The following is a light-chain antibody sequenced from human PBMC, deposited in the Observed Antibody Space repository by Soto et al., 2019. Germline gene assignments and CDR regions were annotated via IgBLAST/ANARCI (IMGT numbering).Light chain of an antibody. CDR1: QSVSSY. Sequence: EIVLPSSTATTFLSPGESANLSCRASQSVSSYLAWYQQKPGQAPRLLIYDASNRATGIPSRFSGSGSGTEFTLTISSLQPDDLATYYGQQYNSYTWTVGQGTKVDIK. V-gene: IGKV3-11*01. CDR3: QQYNSYTWT. J-gene: IGKJ1*01. CDR2: DAS.